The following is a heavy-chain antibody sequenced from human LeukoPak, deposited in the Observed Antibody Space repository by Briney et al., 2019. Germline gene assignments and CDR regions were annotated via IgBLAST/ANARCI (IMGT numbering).Heavy chain of an antibody. J-gene: IGHJ5*02. Sequence: GASVKVSCKASGGTFSSYAISWVRQAPGQGLGWMGGIIPIFGTANYAQKFQGRVTITADESTSTAYMELSSLRSEDTAVYYCASSPRPLNTNWFDPWGQGTLVTVSS. CDR3: ASSPRPLNTNWFDP. CDR1: GGTFSSYA. V-gene: IGHV1-69*01. CDR2: IIPIFGTA.